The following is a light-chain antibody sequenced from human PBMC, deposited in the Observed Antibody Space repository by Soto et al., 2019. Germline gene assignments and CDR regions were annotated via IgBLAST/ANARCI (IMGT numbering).Light chain of an antibody. V-gene: IGKV3-20*01. Sequence: EIVMTQSPATLSVSPGERATLSCRASQSVSSYLAWYQQKPGQAPRLLIYGASSRATGIPDRFSGSGSGTDFTLTISRLEPEDFAVYYCQQYGSSPQITFGGGTKVDIK. CDR1: QSVSSY. J-gene: IGKJ4*01. CDR2: GAS. CDR3: QQYGSSPQIT.